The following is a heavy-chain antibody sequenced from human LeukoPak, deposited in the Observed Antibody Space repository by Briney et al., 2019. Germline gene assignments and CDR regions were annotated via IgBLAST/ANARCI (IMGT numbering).Heavy chain of an antibody. CDR1: GGSIRSYY. V-gene: IGHV4-59*01. CDR2: IYYSGST. J-gene: IGHJ2*01. D-gene: IGHD6-13*01. CDR3: ARVYYSNSYDYWYFDL. Sequence: KSSETLSLTCTVSGGSIRSYYWSWIRQPPGKGLEWIAYIYYSGSTNYNPSLKSRVTISVDTSKNQFSLKLSSVTAADTAAYYCARVYYSNSYDYWYFDLWGRGTLVTVSS.